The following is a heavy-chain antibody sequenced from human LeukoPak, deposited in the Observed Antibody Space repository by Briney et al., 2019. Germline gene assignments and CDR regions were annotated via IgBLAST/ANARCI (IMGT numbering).Heavy chain of an antibody. Sequence: ASVKVSCKASGYTFTSYDINWVRQATGQGLEWMGWMNPNSGNTGYAQKFQGRVTMTRNTSISTAYMELSSLRSEDTAVYYCARGLRSCSGGSRSLYYFDYWGQGTLVTVSS. V-gene: IGHV1-8*01. CDR2: MNPNSGNT. D-gene: IGHD2-15*01. CDR1: GYTFTSYD. CDR3: ARGLRSCSGGSRSLYYFDY. J-gene: IGHJ4*02.